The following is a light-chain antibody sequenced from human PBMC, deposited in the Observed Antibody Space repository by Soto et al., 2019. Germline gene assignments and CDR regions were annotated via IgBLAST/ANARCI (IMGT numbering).Light chain of an antibody. CDR1: SGHSTYI. CDR2: IDRSGSY. Sequence: QSVLTQSASASASLGSSVTLTCILSSGHSTYIIAWHQQQPGKAPRFLMTIDRSGSYNRGSGVPDRFSGSSAGADRYLTIAILQFDDEGDYYRETWYSSTHKVFGAGTKLTVL. CDR3: ETWYSSTHKV. J-gene: IGLJ3*02. V-gene: IGLV4-60*02.